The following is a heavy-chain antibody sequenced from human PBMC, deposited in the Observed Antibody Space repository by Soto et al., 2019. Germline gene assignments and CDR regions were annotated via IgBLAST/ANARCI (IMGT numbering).Heavy chain of an antibody. CDR3: ARGDIVVVVASAGPFDY. D-gene: IGHD2-15*01. V-gene: IGHV4-34*01. Sequence: SETLSLTCAVYGGSFSGYYWIWIRQPPGKGLEWIGEINHSGSTNYNPSLKSRVTISVDTSKNQFSLKLSSVTAADTAVYYCARGDIVVVVASAGPFDYWGQGTLVTVS. CDR1: GGSFSGYY. J-gene: IGHJ4*02. CDR2: INHSGST.